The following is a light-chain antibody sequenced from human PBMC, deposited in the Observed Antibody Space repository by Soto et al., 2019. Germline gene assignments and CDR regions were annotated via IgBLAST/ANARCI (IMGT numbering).Light chain of an antibody. CDR3: QQYDNLEIT. Sequence: DIVMTQSPDSLAVSLGERATINCKSSQSVLYSLNKKNYLNWYQQKPGKAPKLLIYDASNLETGVPSRFSGSGSGTDFTFTISSLQPEDIATYYCQQYDNLEITFGQGTRLEIK. J-gene: IGKJ5*01. CDR2: DAS. V-gene: IGKV1-33*01. CDR1: QSVLYSLNKKNY.